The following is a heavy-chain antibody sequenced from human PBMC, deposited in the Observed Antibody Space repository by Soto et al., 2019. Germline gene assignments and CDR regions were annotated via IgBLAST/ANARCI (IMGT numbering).Heavy chain of an antibody. Sequence: GASVKVSCKVSGYTLTELSMHWVRQAPGKGLEWMGGFDPEDGETIYAQKFQGGVTMTEDTSAVTAYMELSSLRSEDTAVYYCATSMVPFWYFDLWGHGTLVTVS. D-gene: IGHD3-10*01. CDR1: GYTLTELS. CDR2: FDPEDGET. CDR3: ATSMVPFWYFDL. J-gene: IGHJ2*01. V-gene: IGHV1-24*01.